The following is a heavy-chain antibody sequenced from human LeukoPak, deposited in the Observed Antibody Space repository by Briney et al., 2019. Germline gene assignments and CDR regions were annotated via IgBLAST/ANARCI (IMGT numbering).Heavy chain of an antibody. D-gene: IGHD3-9*01. CDR1: GYSFTSYW. Sequence: GESLKISCKGSGYSFTSYWIGWVRQMPGKGLEWMGIIYPGDSDTRYSPSFQGQVTISADKSMSTAYLQWSSLKASDTAMYYCARQGILTGYQFDYWGQGTLVTVSS. V-gene: IGHV5-51*01. CDR2: IYPGDSDT. CDR3: ARQGILTGYQFDY. J-gene: IGHJ4*02.